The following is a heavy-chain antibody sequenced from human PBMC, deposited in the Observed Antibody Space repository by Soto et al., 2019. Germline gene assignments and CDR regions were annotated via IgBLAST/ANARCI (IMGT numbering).Heavy chain of an antibody. Sequence: EVQLVESGGGLVQPGGSLRLSCAASGFTFSRYDIHWFRQTTGRRLEWVSAIGTASNTDYAASVRGRFTISRENDKNSLYLQMNNLRAEDTAVYYCTRGHPTWDGFYIDSWGQGTLVTVSS. CDR3: TRGHPTWDGFYIDS. D-gene: IGHD3-3*01. CDR2: IGTASNT. V-gene: IGHV3-13*01. J-gene: IGHJ4*02. CDR1: GFTFSRYD.